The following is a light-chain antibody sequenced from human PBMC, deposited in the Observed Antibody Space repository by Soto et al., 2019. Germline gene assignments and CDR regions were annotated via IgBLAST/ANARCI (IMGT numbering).Light chain of an antibody. CDR2: WAS. CDR3: QQYYSTPRT. J-gene: IGKJ4*01. V-gene: IGKV4-1*01. CDR1: QSVLYRSNNQNY. Sequence: DIVMTQSPDSLAVSLGERATLNCKSSQSVLYRSNNQNYLAWYQQKPGQPPKLLIYWASTRESGVPDRFSGSGSGTDFTLTISSLQAEDVAVYYCQQYYSTPRTFGGGTKVEIK.